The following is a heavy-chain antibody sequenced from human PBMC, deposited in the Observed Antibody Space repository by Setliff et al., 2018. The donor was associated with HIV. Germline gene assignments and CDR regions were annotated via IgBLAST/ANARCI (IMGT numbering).Heavy chain of an antibody. J-gene: IGHJ4*02. D-gene: IGHD2-2*01. CDR3: TTEAYCSSNSCPSAFDL. CDR2: IESKSDGGAT. V-gene: IGHV3-15*04. CDR1: GFAVSDAW. Sequence: PGGSLRLSCVVSGFAVSDAWMSWVRQAPGKGLEWVGHIESKSDGGATHNAAPVKGRFTISRDDSENTLFLQMNSLKIEDTAIYYCTTEAYCSSNSCPSAFDLWGQGTLVTVSS.